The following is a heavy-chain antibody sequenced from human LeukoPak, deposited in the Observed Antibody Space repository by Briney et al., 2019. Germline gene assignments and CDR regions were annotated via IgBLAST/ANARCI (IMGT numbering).Heavy chain of an antibody. CDR1: GFTFGDYA. V-gene: IGHV3-49*04. CDR2: IRSKAYGGTT. Sequence: PGRSLRLSCTASGFTFGDYAMSWARQAPGKGLEWVGFIRSKAYGGTTEYAASVKGRFTISRDDSKSIAYLQMNSLKTEDTAVYYCTRAGWSTVPDYWGQGTLVTVSS. D-gene: IGHD4-17*01. J-gene: IGHJ4*02. CDR3: TRAGWSTVPDY.